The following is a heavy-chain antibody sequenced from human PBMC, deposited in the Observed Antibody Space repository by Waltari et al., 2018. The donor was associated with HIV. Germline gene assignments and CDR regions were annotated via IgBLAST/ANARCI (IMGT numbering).Heavy chain of an antibody. J-gene: IGHJ6*02. V-gene: IGHV1-69*14. D-gene: IGHD5-12*01. Sequence: QVQVMQSGAEVKKPGSSVRVSCKSSGPRFSRFAIRWVCMAPCQGRRGLECMGGIVPGFNSANYAGKFQGRVKIAADNSSITVYLDLKRLTSDDTAVYFCARGSRDIGAIMGEYYYYYGMDVWGQGTTDTVSS. CDR3: ARGSRDIGAIMGEYYYYYGMDV. CDR2: IVPGFNSA. CDR1: GPRFSRFA.